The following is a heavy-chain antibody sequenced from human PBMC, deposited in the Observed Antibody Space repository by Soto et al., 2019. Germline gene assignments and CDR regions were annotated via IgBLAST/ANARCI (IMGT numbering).Heavy chain of an antibody. CDR1: GFTFSSYG. CDR3: ARGGVGQLGGYYFDY. Sequence: QVQLVESGGGVVQPGRSLRLSCAASGFTFSSYGMHWVRQAPGKGLEWVAVIWYDGGNKYYADSVKGRFTISRDNSKNTLYLQMNSLRAEDTAVYYCARGGVGQLGGYYFDYWGQGTLVTVSS. V-gene: IGHV3-33*01. CDR2: IWYDGGNK. J-gene: IGHJ4*02. D-gene: IGHD6-6*01.